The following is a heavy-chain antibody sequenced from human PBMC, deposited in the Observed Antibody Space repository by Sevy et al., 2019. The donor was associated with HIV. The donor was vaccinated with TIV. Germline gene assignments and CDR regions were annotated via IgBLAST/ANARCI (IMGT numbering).Heavy chain of an antibody. D-gene: IGHD2-21*02. V-gene: IGHV1-8*01. CDR2: KNPNSADT. CDR1: GYTFTNND. Sequence: ASGKVSCTASGYTFTNNDIIWVRQATGQGLEWMGGKNPNSADTGYALKFQGRVTLTNNPSRSTAYMELGSLTSEDTAVYYCARVSPCGGDCYYFDFWGQGTLLTVSS. CDR3: ARVSPCGGDCYYFDF. J-gene: IGHJ4*02.